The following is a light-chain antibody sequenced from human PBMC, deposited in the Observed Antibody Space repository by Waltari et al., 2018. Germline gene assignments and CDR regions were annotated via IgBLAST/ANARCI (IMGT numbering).Light chain of an antibody. CDR3: MQALQTPLT. CDR2: LGS. J-gene: IGKJ4*01. Sequence: DIVMTQSPLSLPVTPGEPASISCRSSQSLLHSNGYNYLDWYLQKPGQSPQLLIYLGSNRATRVPDRFSGSGSGTEFTLKISRVEAEDVGVYYCMQALQTPLTFGGGTKVEIK. CDR1: QSLLHSNGYNY. V-gene: IGKV2-28*01.